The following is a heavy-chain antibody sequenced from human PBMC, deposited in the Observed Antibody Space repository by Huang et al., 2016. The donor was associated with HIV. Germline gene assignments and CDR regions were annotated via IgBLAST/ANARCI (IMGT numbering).Heavy chain of an antibody. V-gene: IGHV1-69*01. CDR1: GGTFSSYA. CDR2: YIPIFGTP. Sequence: QVQLVQSGAEVKKPGSSVRVSCEASGGTFSSYAINWVRQAPGQGLEWMGGYIPIFGTPNYAPKFQGRVTITADESTSTAYMELSSLRSDDTAVYYCARDRKYDNAWYWFDPWGQGTLVTVSS. CDR3: ARDRKYDNAWYWFDP. D-gene: IGHD1-1*01. J-gene: IGHJ5*02.